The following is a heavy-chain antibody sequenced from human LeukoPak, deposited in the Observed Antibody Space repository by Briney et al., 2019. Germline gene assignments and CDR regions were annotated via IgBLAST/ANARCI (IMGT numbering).Heavy chain of an antibody. D-gene: IGHD2-2*01. Sequence: ASVKVSCKASGYTFTSYYMHWVRQAPGQGLEWMGIINPSGGSTSYAQKFQGRVTMTRDTSTSTVYMELSSLRSEDTAVYYCARDLTTSIVVVPAAIPYYFDYWGQGTLVTVSS. J-gene: IGHJ4*02. V-gene: IGHV1-46*01. CDR1: GYTFTSYY. CDR2: INPSGGST. CDR3: ARDLTTSIVVVPAAIPYYFDY.